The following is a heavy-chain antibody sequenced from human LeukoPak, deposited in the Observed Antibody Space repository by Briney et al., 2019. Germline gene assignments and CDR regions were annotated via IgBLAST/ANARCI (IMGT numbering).Heavy chain of an antibody. V-gene: IGHV5-51*01. D-gene: IGHD2-21*02. Sequence: GQSLKMSCEGSGYIFTSYWIGWVRQMPGKGLEWMGIIYPGDSDTRYSPSFQGQVTISADKSISTAYLQWSSLKASDTAMYYCARHVTVTCGGDCYSGVFDYWGQGTLVTVSS. CDR1: GYIFTSYW. CDR2: IYPGDSDT. J-gene: IGHJ4*02. CDR3: ARHVTVTCGGDCYSGVFDY.